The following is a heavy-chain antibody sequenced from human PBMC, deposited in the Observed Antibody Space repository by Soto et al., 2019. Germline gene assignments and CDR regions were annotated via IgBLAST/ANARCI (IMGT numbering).Heavy chain of an antibody. CDR1: GFSLSTSGVG. CDR3: AHVYGGYDNFAY. D-gene: IGHD5-12*01. V-gene: IGHV2-5*02. CDR2: IYWDDDK. J-gene: IGHJ4*02. Sequence: QITLKESGPTLVKPTQTLTLTCTFSGFSLSTSGVGVGWIRQPPGKALEWLALIYWDDDKRYSPYLKSRLTITKDTSKNQVVLTMTNMDSVDTATYDCAHVYGGYDNFAYWGQGTLVTVSS.